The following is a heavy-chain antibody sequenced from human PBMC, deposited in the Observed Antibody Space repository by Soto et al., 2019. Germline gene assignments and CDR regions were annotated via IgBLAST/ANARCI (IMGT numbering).Heavy chain of an antibody. J-gene: IGHJ4*02. Sequence: SETLSLTCAVSGGSICSNNWWTWVRQPPGKGLEWIASTLYSGTTSYNSSLKSRVAISVDTSKNQFSLKLNSVTAADTAVYYCARLGWGNGDSDYWGQGTLVTVSS. D-gene: IGHD2-21*01. CDR2: TLYSGTT. CDR1: GGSICSNNW. V-gene: IGHV4-39*01. CDR3: ARLGWGNGDSDY.